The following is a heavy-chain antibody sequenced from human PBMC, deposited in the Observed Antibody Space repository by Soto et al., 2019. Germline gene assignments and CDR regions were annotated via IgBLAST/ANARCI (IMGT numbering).Heavy chain of an antibody. CDR1: GFTFGNYW. CDR2: MNSDGSTT. Sequence: PVGSLRLSCAASGFTFGNYWMHWVRQAPGKGLEWVSRMNSDGSTTNYSDSVKGRFTVSRDNTKNTLYLQMNSLRAEDTAVYYCATAEVDYWGPGTLVTV. V-gene: IGHV3-74*01. CDR3: ATAEVDY. J-gene: IGHJ4*02.